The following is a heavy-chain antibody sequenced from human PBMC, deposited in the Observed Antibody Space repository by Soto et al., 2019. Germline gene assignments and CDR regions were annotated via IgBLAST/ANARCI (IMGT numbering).Heavy chain of an antibody. D-gene: IGHD3-10*01. J-gene: IGHJ4*02. CDR2: ISGSGGST. V-gene: IGHV3-23*01. CDR1: GFTFSSYG. Sequence: GSLRLSCAASGFTFSSYGMSWVRQAPGKGLEWVSSISGSGGSTYYADSVKGRFTISRDNSKNTLYLQMSSLRAEDTAVYYCANRNDYGSGSYFPFDHWGQGTLVTVSS. CDR3: ANRNDYGSGSYFPFDH.